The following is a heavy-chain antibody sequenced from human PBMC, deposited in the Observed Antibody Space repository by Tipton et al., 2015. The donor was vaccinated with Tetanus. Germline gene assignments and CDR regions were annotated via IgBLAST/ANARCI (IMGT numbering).Heavy chain of an antibody. V-gene: IGHV4-59*02. D-gene: IGHD3-10*01. Sequence: TLSLTCNVSGVSVTTYHWGWIRHPPGKGLEWIGYITDTGRTNYSPSLRNRLTISIDTSKTHFSLRLDSVTAADTAVYYCATDRRGPGEVRGLDNWGQGTLVTVSS. CDR1: GVSVTTYH. J-gene: IGHJ4*02. CDR2: ITDTGRT. CDR3: ATDRRGPGEVRGLDN.